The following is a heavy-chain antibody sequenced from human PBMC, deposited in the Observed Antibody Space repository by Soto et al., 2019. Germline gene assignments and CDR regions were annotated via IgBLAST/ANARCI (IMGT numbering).Heavy chain of an antibody. Sequence: QITLKESGPTLVKPTQTLTLTCTFSGFLLSTSGVGVGWIRQPPGKALEWRALIYWDDDKRYSPSLKSRLTITEDTSKNQVVLTMTNMDPVDTATYHCARGYCISTSCYGRDYWGQGTLVTVSS. J-gene: IGHJ4*02. V-gene: IGHV2-5*02. D-gene: IGHD2-2*01. CDR1: GFLLSTSGVG. CDR2: IYWDDDK. CDR3: ARGYCISTSCYGRDY.